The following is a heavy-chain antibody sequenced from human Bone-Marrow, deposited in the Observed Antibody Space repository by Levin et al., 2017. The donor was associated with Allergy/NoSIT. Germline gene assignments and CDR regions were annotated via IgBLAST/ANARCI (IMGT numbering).Heavy chain of an antibody. Sequence: GESLKISCEASGFTFSSYAMSWVRQAPGKGLEWVSTITASSVSTYYADSVRGRFTISRDNSKNTLSLQMNSLRAEDTAVYYCAKRPPEMTTRGYYFDNWGQGTLVAVSS. V-gene: IGHV3-23*01. CDR2: ITASSVST. D-gene: IGHD5-24*01. J-gene: IGHJ4*02. CDR1: GFTFSSYA. CDR3: AKRPPEMTTRGYYFDN.